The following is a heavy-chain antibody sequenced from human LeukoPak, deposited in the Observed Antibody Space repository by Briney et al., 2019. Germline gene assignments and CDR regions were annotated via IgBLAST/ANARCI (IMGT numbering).Heavy chain of an antibody. J-gene: IGHJ6*02. Sequence: SQTLSLTCTVSGGSISSGGYYWSWIRQHPGTGLEWIGYIYYSGSTNYNPSLKSRVTISVDTSKNQFSLKLSSVTAADTAVYYCARESGYSGYDFGYPYYYYYGMDVWGQGTTVTVSS. D-gene: IGHD5-12*01. CDR2: IYYSGST. V-gene: IGHV4-31*03. CDR3: ARESGYSGYDFGYPYYYYYGMDV. CDR1: GGSISSGGYY.